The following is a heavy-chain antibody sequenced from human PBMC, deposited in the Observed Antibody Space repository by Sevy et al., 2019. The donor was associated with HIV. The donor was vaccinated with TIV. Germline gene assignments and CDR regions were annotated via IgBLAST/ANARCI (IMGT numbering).Heavy chain of an antibody. Sequence: GGSLRLSCAASGFTFSSYSMNWVRQAPGKGLEWVSSISSSSSYIYYADSGKGRFTTSRDTAKNSLYMQMNSLRAEDTAVYYCARDKVRSIAARPNWFDPWGQGTLVTVSS. CDR3: ARDKVRSIAARPNWFDP. CDR1: GFTFSSYS. D-gene: IGHD6-6*01. CDR2: ISSSSSYI. J-gene: IGHJ5*02. V-gene: IGHV3-21*01.